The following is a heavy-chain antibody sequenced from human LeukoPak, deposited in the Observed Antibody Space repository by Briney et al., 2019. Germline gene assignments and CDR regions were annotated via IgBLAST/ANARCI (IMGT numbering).Heavy chain of an antibody. CDR2: ISWNSGSI. V-gene: IGHV3-9*01. Sequence: PGRSLRLSCAASGFTFDDYAMHWVRQAPGKGLEWVSGISWNSGSIGYADSVKGRFTISRDNAKNSLYLQMNSLRAEDTAVYYCARHYYVWGSYRYWGQGTLVTVSS. CDR3: ARHYYVWGSYRY. J-gene: IGHJ4*02. D-gene: IGHD3-16*02. CDR1: GFTFDDYA.